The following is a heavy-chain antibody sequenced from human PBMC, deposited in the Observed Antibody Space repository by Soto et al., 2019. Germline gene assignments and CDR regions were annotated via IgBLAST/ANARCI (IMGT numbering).Heavy chain of an antibody. CDR3: AMVDVYVTPSPQDV. CDR2: INAYNGNT. CDR1: GYSFTRYG. Sequence: GASVKVSCKASGYSFTRYGSGWARQAPGQGLEWMGWINAYNGNTNYAQNLQGRLTLTTDTSTTTAYMELRSLRSNDTAIYYCAMVDVYVTPSPQDVWGQGTTVTVSS. V-gene: IGHV1-18*01. J-gene: IGHJ6*02. D-gene: IGHD3-16*01.